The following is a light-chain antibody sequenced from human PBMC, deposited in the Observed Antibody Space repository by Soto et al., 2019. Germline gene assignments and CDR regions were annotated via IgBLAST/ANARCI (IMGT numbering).Light chain of an antibody. CDR3: QQYNDWPPLT. CDR1: QSVNIN. V-gene: IGKV3-15*01. Sequence: EVMVNLSAATLSVKTGERATLSCRASQSVNINLAWYQQKPGQAPRLLIYGTSTRATGVPARFSGSGSGTEFTLTISNLQSEDFAVYYCQQYNDWPPLTFGGGTNVDIK. CDR2: GTS. J-gene: IGKJ4*01.